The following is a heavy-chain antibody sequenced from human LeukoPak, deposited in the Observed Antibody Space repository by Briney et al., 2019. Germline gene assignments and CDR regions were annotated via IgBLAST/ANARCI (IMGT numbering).Heavy chain of an antibody. D-gene: IGHD3-3*01. J-gene: IGHJ6*03. V-gene: IGHV4-4*07. CDR1: GGSISSYY. CDR2: IYTSGST. Sequence: SETLSLTCTVSGGSISSYYWSWIRQPAGKGLEWIGRIYTSGSTNYNPSLKSRVTMSVDTSKNQFSLKLSSVTAADTAVYYCARNAPVLRFLEWLSEYYMDVWGKGTTVTVSS. CDR3: ARNAPVLRFLEWLSEYYMDV.